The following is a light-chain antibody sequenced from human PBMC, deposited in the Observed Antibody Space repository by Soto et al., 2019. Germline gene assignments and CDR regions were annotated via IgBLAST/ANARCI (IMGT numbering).Light chain of an antibody. CDR3: QSYDRNGQGE. CDR1: SGCIASND. CDR2: EDD. Sequence: FMLTQPHSVSESPGKTVTISCTRSSGCIASNDVQCYQHRPGSAPTTVIDEDDQRPSGVPDRFSGSIDTSSNSASLIISGLKTEDEADYYCQSYDRNGQGEFGGGTQLTV. V-gene: IGLV6-57*04. J-gene: IGLJ7*01.